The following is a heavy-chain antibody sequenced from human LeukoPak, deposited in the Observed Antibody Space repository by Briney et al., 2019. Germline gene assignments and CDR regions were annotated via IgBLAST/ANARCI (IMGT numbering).Heavy chain of an antibody. CDR1: NDSISSYY. CDR2: VYTSGST. V-gene: IGHV4-4*07. J-gene: IGHJ3*01. Sequence: SETLSLTCTVSNDSISSYYWSWIRQPAGKGLEWIGRVYTSGSTNYHPSLKSRVTISVDISKNQFSLRLNSVTAADAAVYYCAREKTDDYGDYVAFDVWGHGTLVTVSS. D-gene: IGHD4-17*01. CDR3: AREKTDDYGDYVAFDV.